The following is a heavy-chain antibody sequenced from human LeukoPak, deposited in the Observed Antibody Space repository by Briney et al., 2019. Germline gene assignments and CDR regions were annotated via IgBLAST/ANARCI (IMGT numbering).Heavy chain of an antibody. J-gene: IGHJ4*02. Sequence: GGSLRLSCAASGFTFSSYWLYWVRQAPGKGLVWVSRINSDGSSTSYADSVKGRFTISRDNAKNTLYLQMNSLRAEDTAVYYCARAGYCSSTSCYPGPIGYWGQGTLVTVSS. V-gene: IGHV3-74*01. CDR2: INSDGSST. CDR3: ARAGYCSSTSCYPGPIGY. CDR1: GFTFSSYW. D-gene: IGHD2-2*01.